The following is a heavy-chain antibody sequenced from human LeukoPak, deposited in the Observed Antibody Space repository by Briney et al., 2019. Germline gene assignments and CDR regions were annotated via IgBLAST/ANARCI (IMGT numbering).Heavy chain of an antibody. J-gene: IGHJ4*02. Sequence: SETLSLTCTVSGGSISSNSYYWGWIRQPPGKGLEWIGSIYYSGSTYYNPSLKSRVTISVDTSKNQFSLKLSSVTAADTAVYYCARDSKGYSYGLGYGYWGQGTLVTVSS. CDR2: IYYSGST. CDR3: ARDSKGYSYGLGYGY. D-gene: IGHD5-18*01. V-gene: IGHV4-39*07. CDR1: GGSISSNSYY.